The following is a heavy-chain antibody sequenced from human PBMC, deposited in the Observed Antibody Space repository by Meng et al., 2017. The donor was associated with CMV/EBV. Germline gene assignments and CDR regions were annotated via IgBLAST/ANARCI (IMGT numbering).Heavy chain of an antibody. V-gene: IGHV3-53*05. D-gene: IGHD1-26*01. CDR1: GFTVSRNY. J-gene: IGHJ6*02. Sequence: GGSLRLSCAASGFTVSRNYMRWVRQAPGKGLEWVSVIYSGGGTYYADSVKGRFTISRDNSKNTMYLQMNSLRGEDTAIYYCAKDHRGRFIVGPRADGGHGMDVWGQGTTVTVSS. CDR3: AKDHRGRFIVGPRADGGHGMDV. CDR2: IYSGGGT.